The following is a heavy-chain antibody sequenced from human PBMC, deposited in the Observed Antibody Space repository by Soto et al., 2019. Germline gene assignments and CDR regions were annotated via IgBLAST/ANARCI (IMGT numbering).Heavy chain of an antibody. J-gene: IGHJ5*02. CDR3: AGAPDNHYNGSHASSYP. V-gene: IGHV1-69*02. CDR1: GGTFSTYT. D-gene: IGHD3-16*01. CDR2: IIPIIGII. Sequence: QVQLVQSGAEVKKPGSSVKVSCKASGGTFSTYTITWVRQAPGQGLEWMGKIIPIIGIINYAQKFQGRVTISADKFTGTAYMQLTGLRSDDTAMYYCAGAPDNHYNGSHASSYPWGQGTLVTVSS.